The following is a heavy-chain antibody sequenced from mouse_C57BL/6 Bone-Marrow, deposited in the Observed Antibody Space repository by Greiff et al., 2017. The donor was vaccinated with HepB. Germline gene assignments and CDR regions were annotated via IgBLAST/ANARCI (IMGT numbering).Heavy chain of an antibody. J-gene: IGHJ1*03. D-gene: IGHD4-1*01. Sequence: QVQLQQPGAELVKPGASVKLSCKASGYTFTSYWMHWVKQRPGQGLEWIGMIHPNSGSTNYNEKFKSMATLTVDKSSSTAYMQLSSLTSEDSAVYYCARTGTNLGWYFDVWGTGTTVTVSS. V-gene: IGHV1-64*01. CDR1: GYTFTSYW. CDR2: IHPNSGST. CDR3: ARTGTNLGWYFDV.